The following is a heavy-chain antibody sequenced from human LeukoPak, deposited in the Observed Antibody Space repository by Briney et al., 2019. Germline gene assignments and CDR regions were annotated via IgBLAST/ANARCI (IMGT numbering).Heavy chain of an antibody. CDR1: GFTFRNYA. V-gene: IGHV3-23*01. Sequence: GGSLRLSCAASGFTFRNYAMSWARQAPGKGLEWVSAISGSGGSSGGSTYYADSVKGRFTISRDNSKNTLYLQMNSLRAEDTAVYFCAKGVYYYDSSRYYYTYYFDYWGQGTLVTVSS. CDR2: ISGSGGSSGGST. CDR3: AKGVYYYDSSRYYYTYYFDY. J-gene: IGHJ4*02. D-gene: IGHD3-22*01.